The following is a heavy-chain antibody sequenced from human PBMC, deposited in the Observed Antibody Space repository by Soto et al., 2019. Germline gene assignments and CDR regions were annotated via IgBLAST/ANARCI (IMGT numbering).Heavy chain of an antibody. CDR2: TYTSGST. Sequence: SETLSLTCTVSGGSISSYYWSWIRQPAGKGLEWIGRTYTSGSTNYNPSLKSRVTMSVDTSKNQFSLKLSSVTAADTAVYYCASDSSSWYNHWFDPWGQGTLVTVSS. CDR1: GGSISSYY. D-gene: IGHD6-13*01. J-gene: IGHJ5*02. V-gene: IGHV4-4*07. CDR3: ASDSSSWYNHWFDP.